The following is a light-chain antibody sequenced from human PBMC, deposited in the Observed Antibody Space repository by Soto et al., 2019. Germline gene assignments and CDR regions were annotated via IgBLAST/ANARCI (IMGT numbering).Light chain of an antibody. CDR1: QSISGW. J-gene: IGKJ1*01. CDR3: QQYIRYWT. V-gene: IGKV1-5*01. Sequence: DIQMTQSPSTLSASLGDRVTITCRASQSISGWLAWYQQKPGKAPKLLIYDASSLESGVPSRFSGSGSGTEFTLTISSLQPDDFATYYCQQYIRYWTFGQGTKVDIK. CDR2: DAS.